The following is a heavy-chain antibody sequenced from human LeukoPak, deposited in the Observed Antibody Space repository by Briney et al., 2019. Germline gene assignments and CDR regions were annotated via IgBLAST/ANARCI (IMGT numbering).Heavy chain of an antibody. D-gene: IGHD4-23*01. V-gene: IGHV3-23*01. Sequence: GGSLRLSCAASGFTFSSYAMTWVRQAPGKGLEWVSVISGSGGTTYYADSVKGGFTISRDNSKNMLYLQMNSLRAEDTAVYYCAKTEGRGTTVAQRPNDYWGQGTLVTVSS. CDR3: AKTEGRGTTVAQRPNDY. CDR2: ISGSGGTT. J-gene: IGHJ4*02. CDR1: GFTFSSYA.